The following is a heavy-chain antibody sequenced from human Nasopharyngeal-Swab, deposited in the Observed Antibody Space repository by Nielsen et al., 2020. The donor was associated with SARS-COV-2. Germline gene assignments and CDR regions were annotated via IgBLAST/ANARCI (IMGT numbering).Heavy chain of an antibody. CDR2: VVPEDGEP. J-gene: IGHJ3*02. Sequence: ASVKVSCKVSGYTLTVLPIHWVRQAPGQGLEWMGTVVPEDGEPIYAQNLQGRVTMTEDTSTYTAYLELSSLRSEDTAVYYCASEGSGVFGVVIYAFDIWGPGTLVTVSS. CDR1: GYTLTVLP. CDR3: ASEGSGVFGVVIYAFDI. D-gene: IGHD3-3*01. V-gene: IGHV1-24*01.